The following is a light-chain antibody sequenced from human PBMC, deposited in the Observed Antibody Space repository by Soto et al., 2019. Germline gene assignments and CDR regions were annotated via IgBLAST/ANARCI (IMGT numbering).Light chain of an antibody. V-gene: IGLV2-23*01. Sequence: QSALSQPASVSGSPGQSITISCTGINSGVVNYEYVSWYQQFPDKAPKLIIYEGRERPSVVSDPCSGSKSDNAASLTISALQTEDEDEYLCWSDGKVVGTWNKVTFL. J-gene: IGLJ1*01. CDR2: EGR. CDR1: NSGVVNYEY. CDR3: WSDGKV.